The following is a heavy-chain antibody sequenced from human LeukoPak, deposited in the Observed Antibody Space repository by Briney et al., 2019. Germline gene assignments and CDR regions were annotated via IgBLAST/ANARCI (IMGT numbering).Heavy chain of an antibody. CDR1: GYTFTAYY. D-gene: IGHD2-2*02. V-gene: IGHV1-2*02. CDR2: ITPNSGGT. CDR3: ARGFRLSAIEDWFDP. Sequence: ASVKVSCKASGYTFTAYYMHWVRQAPGQGLEWMEWITPNSGGTKYAQRFQGRVTMTRDTSNSTAYMELSGLRSDDTAVYYCARGFRLSAIEDWFDPWGQGTLVTVSS. J-gene: IGHJ5*02.